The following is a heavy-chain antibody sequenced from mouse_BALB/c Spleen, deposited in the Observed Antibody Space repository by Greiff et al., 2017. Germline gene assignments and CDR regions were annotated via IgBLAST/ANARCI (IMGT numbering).Heavy chain of an antibody. D-gene: IGHD2-10*01. Sequence: QVQLKQSGPELVKPGASVRISCKASGYTFTSYWMHWVKQRPGQGLEWIGMIDPSNSETRLNQKFKDKATLNVDKSSNTAYMQLSSLTSEDSAVYYCASPSYYGNYGNYWGQGTTLTVSS. CDR1: GYTFTSYW. J-gene: IGHJ2*01. CDR2: IDPSNSET. CDR3: ASPSYYGNYGNY. V-gene: IGHV1S126*01.